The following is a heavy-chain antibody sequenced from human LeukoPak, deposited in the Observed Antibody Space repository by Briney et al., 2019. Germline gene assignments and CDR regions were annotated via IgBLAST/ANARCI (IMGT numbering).Heavy chain of an antibody. Sequence: GGSLRLSCAASEFVVSTSFMGWVRQAPGKGPEWVSVIYSGGRSYHADSVKGRFSISTDKSKNTLYLQMNSLRTEDTAIYYCAADVGDAGIIFQNWGPGTLVTVSS. V-gene: IGHV3-53*05. CDR3: AADVGDAGIIFQN. CDR1: EFVVSTSF. CDR2: IYSGGRS. D-gene: IGHD3-16*01. J-gene: IGHJ4*02.